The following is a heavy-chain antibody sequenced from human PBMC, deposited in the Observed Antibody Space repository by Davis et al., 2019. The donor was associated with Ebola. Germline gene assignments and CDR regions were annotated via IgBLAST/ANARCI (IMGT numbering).Heavy chain of an antibody. D-gene: IGHD3-9*01. CDR3: ARGERYFDWSG. CDR1: GFTFDDYA. Sequence: PGGSLRLSCEASGFTFDDYAMHWVRQAPGKGLEWVSGISWNSGSIGYADSVKGRFTISRDNAKNSLYLQMNSLRAEDTAVYYCARGERYFDWSGGGQGTLVTVSS. V-gene: IGHV3-9*01. CDR2: ISWNSGSI. J-gene: IGHJ4*02.